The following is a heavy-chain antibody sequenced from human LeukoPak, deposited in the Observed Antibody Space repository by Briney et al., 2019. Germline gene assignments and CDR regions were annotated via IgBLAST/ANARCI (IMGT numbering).Heavy chain of an antibody. CDR2: IYYSGST. V-gene: IGHV4-59*01. CDR1: GGSISSYY. D-gene: IGHD1-26*01. CDR3: ARHGWVGATHDAFEI. Sequence: ASETLSLTGSGSGGSISSYYWSWIRQPPGKGLEWIGYIYYSGSTNYNPSLKRRVTISVDTSKNQFSLKLSSVTAADTAVYYCARHGWVGATHDAFEIWGQGTMVTVSS. J-gene: IGHJ3*02.